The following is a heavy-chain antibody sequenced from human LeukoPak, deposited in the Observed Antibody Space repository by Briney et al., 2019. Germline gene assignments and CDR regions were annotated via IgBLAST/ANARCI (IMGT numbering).Heavy chain of an antibody. CDR2: ISGSGGST. J-gene: IGHJ5*02. CDR1: GFTFSSYA. Sequence: GGSLRLSCAASGFTFSSYAMSWVRQAPGKGLEWVSAISGSGGSTYYADSVKGRFTISRDNSKNTLYLQMNSLRAEDTAVYYCAKDRLTYYDFWSGYQPRYNWFDPWGQGTLVTVSS. D-gene: IGHD3-3*01. V-gene: IGHV3-23*01. CDR3: AKDRLTYYDFWSGYQPRYNWFDP.